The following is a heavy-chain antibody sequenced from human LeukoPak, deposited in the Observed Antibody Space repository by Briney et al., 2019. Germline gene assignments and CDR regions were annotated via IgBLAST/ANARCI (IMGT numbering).Heavy chain of an antibody. Sequence: PSETLSLTCTVSGDSITSHYWTWIRQSPGKGLQWIGYIFFSGSTGYNPSLKSRVTISVDTSKTQFYMKLTSATAADTAVYYCARHLVAVPGFDHWGLGTLVTVSP. J-gene: IGHJ4*02. V-gene: IGHV4-59*08. D-gene: IGHD6-19*01. CDR1: GDSITSHY. CDR3: ARHLVAVPGFDH. CDR2: IFFSGST.